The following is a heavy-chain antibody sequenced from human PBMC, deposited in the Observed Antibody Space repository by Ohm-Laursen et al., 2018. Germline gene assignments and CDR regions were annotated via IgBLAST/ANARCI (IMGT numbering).Heavy chain of an antibody. CDR2: INQSGSN. V-gene: IGHV4-34*01. CDR3: ARGSGFFKLDV. Sequence: GTLSLTCSVNGESSSGYFWNWIRQPPGKGLEWIGEINQSGSNKYNPSLKRRVTLSADSSNSQFSLRLTSVTAADTATYYCARGSGFFKLDVWGQGTTVTVAS. J-gene: IGHJ6*02. CDR1: GESSSGYF. D-gene: IGHD6-19*01.